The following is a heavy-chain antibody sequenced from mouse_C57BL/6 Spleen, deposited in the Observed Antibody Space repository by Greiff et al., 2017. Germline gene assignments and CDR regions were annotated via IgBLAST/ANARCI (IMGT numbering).Heavy chain of an antibody. D-gene: IGHD2-4*01. J-gene: IGHJ2*01. V-gene: IGHV1-80*01. CDR3: ARSPYDYYFDY. CDR2: IYPGDGET. Sequence: VQLQQSGAELVKPGASVKISCKASGYAFSSYWMNWVKQRPGKGLEWIGQIYPGDGETNYNGKFKGKATLTADKSSSTAYMQLSSLTSEDSAVYFCARSPYDYYFDYWGQGTTLTVSS. CDR1: GYAFSSYW.